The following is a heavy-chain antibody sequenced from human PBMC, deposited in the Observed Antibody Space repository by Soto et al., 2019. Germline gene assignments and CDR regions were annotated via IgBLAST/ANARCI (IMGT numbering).Heavy chain of an antibody. Sequence: QVQLVESGGGVVQPGRSLRLSCAASGFTFNNYAMHWVRQAPGKGLEWVALISYDGSNKYYADSVKGRFTISRDNSKNTLYLQMTSMRAEDTAVSYCASGPLWGPAMVLWYFDLWGRGTLVTVSS. CDR2: ISYDGSNK. CDR1: GFTFNNYA. D-gene: IGHD5-18*01. V-gene: IGHV3-30-3*01. J-gene: IGHJ2*01. CDR3: ASGPLWGPAMVLWYFDL.